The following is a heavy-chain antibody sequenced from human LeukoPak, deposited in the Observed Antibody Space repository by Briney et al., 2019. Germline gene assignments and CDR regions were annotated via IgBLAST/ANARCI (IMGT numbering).Heavy chain of an antibody. J-gene: IGHJ4*02. V-gene: IGHV3-11*01. CDR2: IGSSGATI. CDR1: GFPLSNYY. Sequence: GGSLRLSCAASGFPLSNYYMSWIRQAPGKGLEWISYIGSSGATIYYADSVKGRFTISRDNAKNSVYLQMNGLRAEDTAVYYCARPPMSSSSAASSGYWGRGTLVSVSS. CDR3: ARPPMSSSSAASSGY. D-gene: IGHD6-6*01.